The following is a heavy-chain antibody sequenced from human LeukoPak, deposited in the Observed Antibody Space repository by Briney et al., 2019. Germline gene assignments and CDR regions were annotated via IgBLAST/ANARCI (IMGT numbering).Heavy chain of an antibody. Sequence: ASVTVSCKTSGYSFTVNYIHWVRQAPGQGLEWMGWINPNNGSTKFAQRFEGRVAMTRDTSISTVYMELYSLTSDDSAVYYCARDGLIAAAGDYWGQGTLVTVSS. CDR3: ARDGLIAAAGDY. CDR2: INPNNGST. J-gene: IGHJ4*02. V-gene: IGHV1-2*02. D-gene: IGHD6-13*01. CDR1: GYSFTVNY.